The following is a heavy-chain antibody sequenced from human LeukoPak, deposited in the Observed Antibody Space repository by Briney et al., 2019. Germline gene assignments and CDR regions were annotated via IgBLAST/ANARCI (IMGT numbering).Heavy chain of an antibody. D-gene: IGHD2-21*02. Sequence: SETLSLTCTVSGYSISSGYYWGWIRQPPGKGLEWIGSIYHSGSTYYNPSLESRVTISVDTSKNQFSLKLSSVTAADTAVYYCARDAPYCGGDCYSDDWFDPWGQGTLVTVSS. J-gene: IGHJ5*02. CDR2: IYHSGST. CDR1: GYSISSGYY. CDR3: ARDAPYCGGDCYSDDWFDP. V-gene: IGHV4-38-2*02.